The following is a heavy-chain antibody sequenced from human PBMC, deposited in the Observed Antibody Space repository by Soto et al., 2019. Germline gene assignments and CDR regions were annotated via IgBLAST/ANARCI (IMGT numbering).Heavy chain of an antibody. V-gene: IGHV3-23*01. CDR1: GFTFSSYA. CDR3: AKDPGKYYDFWSGYYIGYYYYYMDV. J-gene: IGHJ6*03. D-gene: IGHD3-3*01. Sequence: PGGSLRLSCAASGFTFSSYAMSWVRQAPGKGLEWVSAISGSGGSTYYADSVKGRFTISRDNSKNTLYLQMNSLRAEDTAVYYCAKDPGKYYDFWSGYYIGYYYYYMDVWGKGTTVTVSS. CDR2: ISGSGGST.